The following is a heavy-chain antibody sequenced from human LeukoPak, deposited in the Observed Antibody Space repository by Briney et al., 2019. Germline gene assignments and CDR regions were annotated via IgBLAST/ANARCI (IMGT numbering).Heavy chain of an antibody. J-gene: IGHJ4*02. CDR1: GFTFSNYA. Sequence: GGSLRLSCAASGFTFSNYAMSWVRQAPGKGLEWVSAISGSGDNTYYADSVKGRFTVSRDNSKNTLYVQMKSLRAEDTAVYYCAKDGQDYYDSSGYYPYYFDYWGQGTLVTVSS. CDR2: ISGSGDNT. CDR3: AKDGQDYYDSSGYYPYYFDY. D-gene: IGHD3-22*01. V-gene: IGHV3-23*01.